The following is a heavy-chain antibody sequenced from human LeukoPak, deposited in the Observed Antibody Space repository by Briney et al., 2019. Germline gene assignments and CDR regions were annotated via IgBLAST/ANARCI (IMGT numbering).Heavy chain of an antibody. J-gene: IGHJ3*02. CDR3: ARAELLWFGADAFDI. CDR1: GFTFSSCS. CDR2: ISSSSSTI. V-gene: IGHV3-48*04. Sequence: PGGSLRLSCAASGFTFSSCSMNWVRQAPGKGLEWVSYISSSSSTIYYADSVKGRFTISRDNAKNSLYLQMNSLRAEDTAVYYCARAELLWFGADAFDIWGQGTMVAVSS. D-gene: IGHD3-10*01.